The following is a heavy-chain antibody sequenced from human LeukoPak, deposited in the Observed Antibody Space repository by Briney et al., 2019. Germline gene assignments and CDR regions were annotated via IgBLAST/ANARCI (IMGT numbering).Heavy chain of an antibody. CDR1: GGSISSGSYY. D-gene: IGHD1-26*01. J-gene: IGHJ4*02. Sequence: PSETLSLTCTVSGGSISSGSYYWSWIRQPAGKGLEWIGRIYTSGSTNYNPSLKSRVTISVDTSKNQFSLKLSSVTAADTAVYYCASVGRVGATGNDYWGQGTLVTVSS. V-gene: IGHV4-61*02. CDR2: IYTSGST. CDR3: ASVGRVGATGNDY.